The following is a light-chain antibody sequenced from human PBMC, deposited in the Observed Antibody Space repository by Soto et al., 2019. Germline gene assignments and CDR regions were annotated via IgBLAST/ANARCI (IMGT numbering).Light chain of an antibody. J-gene: IGKJ4*01. CDR1: QSVSGN. V-gene: IGKV3-15*01. CDR3: QQYNDWPLT. Sequence: VLTQSPGTLSVSPGERATLSCSASQSVSGNNLAWYQQKPGRPPRLLIYGASTRATGIPARFSGSGSGTEFTLTISSLQSEDSAVYYCQQYNDWPLTFGGGTKVDIK. CDR2: GAS.